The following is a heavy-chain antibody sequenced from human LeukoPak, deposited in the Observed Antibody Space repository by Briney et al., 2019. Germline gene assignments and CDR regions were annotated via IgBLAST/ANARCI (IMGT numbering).Heavy chain of an antibody. D-gene: IGHD6-19*01. CDR2: ISFDGNNI. V-gene: IGHV3-30*18. Sequence: GGSLRLSCAASGFTFRSYGMHWVRQAPGKGLEWVAVISFDGNNIYYADSVKGRFTISRDNSKNMLYLQMNSLRAEDTALYYCAKNQGQWLVPVDYWGQGTLVTVSS. CDR3: AKNQGQWLVPVDY. CDR1: GFTFRSYG. J-gene: IGHJ4*02.